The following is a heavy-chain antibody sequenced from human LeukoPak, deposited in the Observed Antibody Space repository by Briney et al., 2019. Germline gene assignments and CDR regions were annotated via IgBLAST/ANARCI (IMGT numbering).Heavy chain of an antibody. CDR3: ARRGQLWLQSFDY. V-gene: IGHV3-21*01. D-gene: IGHD5-18*01. Sequence: PGGSLRLSCAASGFTFSSYSMNWVRQAPGKGLEWVSSISSSSSYIYYADSVKGRFTISRDNAKNSLYLQMNSLRAEDTAVYYCARRGQLWLQSFDYWGQGTLVTVSS. CDR1: GFTFSSYS. J-gene: IGHJ4*02. CDR2: ISSSSSYI.